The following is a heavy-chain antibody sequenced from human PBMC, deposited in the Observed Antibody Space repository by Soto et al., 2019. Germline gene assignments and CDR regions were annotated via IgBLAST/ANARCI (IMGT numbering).Heavy chain of an antibody. Sequence: EAQLVESGGGFVQPGRSLRLSCAGSGFIFDDFAIHWVRQAPGKGLEWVSGISWNSDSIGYADSVKGRFTISRDNAKNALYLQMNSLRVEDTALYSSTKVWGLYDSWTGPLHFDLWGQGTLVTVSS. J-gene: IGHJ4*02. CDR1: GFIFDDFA. V-gene: IGHV3-9*01. CDR2: ISWNSDSI. D-gene: IGHD3-3*01. CDR3: TKVWGLYDSWTGPLHFDL.